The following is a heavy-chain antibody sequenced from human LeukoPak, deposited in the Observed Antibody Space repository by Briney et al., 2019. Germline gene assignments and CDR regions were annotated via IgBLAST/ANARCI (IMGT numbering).Heavy chain of an antibody. Sequence: GRSLRLSCAASGFTFDDYAMHWVRQAPGKGLEWVSGISWNSGSIGYADSVKGRFTISRDNSKNTLYLQMNSLRAEDTAVYYCAKDLVPAARGYYYYMDVWGKGTTVTVSS. D-gene: IGHD2-2*01. V-gene: IGHV3-9*01. CDR3: AKDLVPAARGYYYYMDV. CDR2: ISWNSGSI. J-gene: IGHJ6*03. CDR1: GFTFDDYA.